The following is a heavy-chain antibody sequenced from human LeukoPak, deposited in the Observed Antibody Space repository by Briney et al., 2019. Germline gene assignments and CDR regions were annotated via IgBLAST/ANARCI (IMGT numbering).Heavy chain of an antibody. CDR2: IYSDGST. V-gene: IGHV3-53*05. J-gene: IGHJ4*02. CDR3: ARGHRAWSY. Sequence: GGSLRLSCAASGLSVSTDYMSWVRQAPGKGLEWVSVIYSDGSTYYTNSVKGRFTISRDNSKNTLYLQMNSLRAEDTAVYYCARGHRAWSYWGQGTLVTVSS. D-gene: IGHD3-3*01. CDR1: GLSVSTDY.